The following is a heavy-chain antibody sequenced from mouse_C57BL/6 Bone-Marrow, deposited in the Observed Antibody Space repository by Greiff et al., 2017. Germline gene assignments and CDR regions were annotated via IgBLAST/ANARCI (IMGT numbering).Heavy chain of an antibody. J-gene: IGHJ3*01. CDR1: GFNIKDDY. V-gene: IGHV14-4*01. D-gene: IGHD3-2*02. CDR2: IDPENGDT. CDR3: TTHSGPFAY. Sequence: EVQLQQSGAELVRPGASVKLSCTASGFNIKDDYMHWVKQRPEQGLEWIGWIDPENGDTEYASKFQGKATITADTSSNTAYLQRSSLTSEDTAVYYCTTHSGPFAYWGQGTRVTVSA.